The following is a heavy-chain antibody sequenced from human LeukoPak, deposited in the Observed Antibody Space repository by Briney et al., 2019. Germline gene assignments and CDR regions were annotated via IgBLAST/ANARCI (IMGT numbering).Heavy chain of an antibody. CDR3: ARGPYSYDSSGAFDI. CDR2: INHSGST. CDR1: GGSFSVYY. D-gene: IGHD3-22*01. Sequence: TSETLSLTCAVHGGSFSVYYWSWVRQPPGKGLEWIGEINHSGSTNYNPSLKSRVTISVDTSKNQFSLKLSSVTAADTAVYFCARGPYSYDSSGAFDIWGQGTMVTVSS. J-gene: IGHJ3*02. V-gene: IGHV4-34*01.